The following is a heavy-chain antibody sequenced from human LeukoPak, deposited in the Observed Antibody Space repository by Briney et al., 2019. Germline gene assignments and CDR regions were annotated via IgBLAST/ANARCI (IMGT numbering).Heavy chain of an antibody. V-gene: IGHV1-3*04. Sequence: ASVKVSCKASGYIFTSYPIHWVRQAPGQRLEWMGWINTGNGNTKYSQRFEGRVTVTTDTSAAAAYMELSSLRSEDTAVYYCARDRAMGDYWRQGTLVTVSS. CDR3: ARDRAMGDY. D-gene: IGHD5-18*01. J-gene: IGHJ4*02. CDR1: GYIFTSYP. CDR2: INTGNGNT.